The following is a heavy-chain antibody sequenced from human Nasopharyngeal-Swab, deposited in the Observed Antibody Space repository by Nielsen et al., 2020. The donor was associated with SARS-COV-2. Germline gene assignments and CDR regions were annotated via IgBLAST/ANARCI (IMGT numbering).Heavy chain of an antibody. D-gene: IGHD3-22*01. V-gene: IGHV4-31*02. J-gene: IGHJ4*02. CDR3: ARALRGRPMVIGRYFDF. CDR2: IYYSGST. Sequence: RQAPGKGLEWIGYIYYSGSTFYNPSLKSRVAISVDTSKNQFSRNVSSVTAADTAVYYCARALRGRPMVIGRYFDFWGQGTLVTVSS.